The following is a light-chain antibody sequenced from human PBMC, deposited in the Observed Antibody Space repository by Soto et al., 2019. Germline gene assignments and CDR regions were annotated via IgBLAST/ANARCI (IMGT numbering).Light chain of an antibody. Sequence: IVLTQSPGTLSLSPGERATLSCRASQSVTSDYLAWYQQKPGQPARLLIYGASNRATAIADRFSGSGSATDFTLTISRVDPEDFAVYYCQRYGSSPYTFGQGTRLDI. V-gene: IGKV3-20*01. J-gene: IGKJ2*01. CDR3: QRYGSSPYT. CDR1: QSVTSDY. CDR2: GAS.